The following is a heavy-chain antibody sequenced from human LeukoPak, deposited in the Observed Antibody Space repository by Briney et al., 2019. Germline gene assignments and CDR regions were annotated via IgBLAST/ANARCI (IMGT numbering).Heavy chain of an antibody. CDR1: GGSFSGYY. CDR3: VRVVQGFDDFEI. CDR2: INHSGST. V-gene: IGHV4-34*01. Sequence: SETLSLTCAVYGGSFSGYYWSWIRQPPGKGLEWIGEINHSGSTNYNPSLKNRVTISVDTSKNQFSLKLSSVTAADTAVYYCVRVVQGFDDFEIWGQGTMVTVSS. J-gene: IGHJ3*02. D-gene: IGHD1-1*01.